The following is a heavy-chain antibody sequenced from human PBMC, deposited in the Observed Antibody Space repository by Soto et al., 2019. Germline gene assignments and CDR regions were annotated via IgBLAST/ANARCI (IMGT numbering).Heavy chain of an antibody. CDR2: ISHSGTT. CDR3: ARDLSDYNGMDV. V-gene: IGHV4-30-4*01. D-gene: IGHD3-16*02. CDR1: GGSISSGNYY. Sequence: QVQLQESGPGLVKPSQTLSLTCTVSGGSISSGNYYWCWIRQPPGKGLEWIGYISHSGTTYYNPSIKSRITISVDTSKNQFSLKLSSVTAADTAVYYCARDLSDYNGMDVWGQGTTVTVSS. J-gene: IGHJ6*02.